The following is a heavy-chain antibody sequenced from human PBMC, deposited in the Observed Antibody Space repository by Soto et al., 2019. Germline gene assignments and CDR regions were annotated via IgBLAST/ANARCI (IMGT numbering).Heavy chain of an antibody. CDR3: ARTVMPVGNLAAFDH. Sequence: KPAESLSLTCTVSGCTFSVARFIWGWNRQPPGKGLEGIAYIYSNGNTNYNAAPENRATISVDTSKNQCSLKLTSVTAADSDVYFCARTVMPVGNLAAFDHWGQGVLVTVSS. D-gene: IGHD1-26*01. J-gene: IGHJ4*02. CDR1: GCTFSVARFI. V-gene: IGHV4-61*01. CDR2: IYSNGNT.